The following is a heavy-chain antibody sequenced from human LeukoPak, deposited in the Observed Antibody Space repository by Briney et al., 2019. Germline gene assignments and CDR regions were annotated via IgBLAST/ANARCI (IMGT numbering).Heavy chain of an antibody. CDR2: ISYEGSNK. Sequence: GGSLRLSCAASGFTFSRYAMHRVRQAPGEGLDCGSVISYEGSNKYYADSVKGRFTISRDNSKNTLYLQMNSLRAEETAVYYCARAYCSGDTCYSATDWGQGTLVAVSS. CDR1: GFTFSRYA. J-gene: IGHJ4*02. CDR3: ARAYCSGDTCYSATD. V-gene: IGHV3-30*04. D-gene: IGHD2-15*01.